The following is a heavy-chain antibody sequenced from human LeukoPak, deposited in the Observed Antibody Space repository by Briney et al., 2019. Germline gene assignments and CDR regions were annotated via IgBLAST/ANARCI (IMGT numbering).Heavy chain of an antibody. D-gene: IGHD3-3*01. CDR3: ARARCTEFWSGYYRVNWFDP. Sequence: SVKVSCKASGGTFSSYAISWVRQAPGQGLEWMGGIIPIFGTANYAQKFKGRVTITTEESTSTAYMELSRLRSEDTAVYYCARARCTEFWSGYYRVNWFDPWGQGTLVTVSS. J-gene: IGHJ5*02. V-gene: IGHV1-69*05. CDR1: GGTFSSYA. CDR2: IIPIFGTA.